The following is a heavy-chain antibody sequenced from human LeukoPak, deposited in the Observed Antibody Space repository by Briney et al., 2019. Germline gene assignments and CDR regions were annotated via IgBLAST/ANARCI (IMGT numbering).Heavy chain of an antibody. CDR3: ARDVYDSDAFDI. CDR1: GFTFSSYS. V-gene: IGHV3-21*01. Sequence: GGSLRLSCAASGFTFSSYSMNWVRQAPGKGLEWVSSISSGSSYIYYADSVKGRFTISRDNAKNSLYLQMNSLRAEDTAVYYCARDVYDSDAFDIWGQGTMVTVSS. D-gene: IGHD3-22*01. CDR2: ISSGSSYI. J-gene: IGHJ3*02.